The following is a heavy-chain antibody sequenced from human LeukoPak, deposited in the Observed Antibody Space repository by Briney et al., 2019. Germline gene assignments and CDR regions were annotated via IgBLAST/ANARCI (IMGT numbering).Heavy chain of an antibody. CDR3: ARGGGVAGTGNFDY. CDR1: GGSFSGYY. J-gene: IGHJ4*02. D-gene: IGHD6-19*01. CDR2: INHSVST. V-gene: IGHV4-34*01. Sequence: SETLSLTCAVYGGSFSGYYWSWIRQPPGKGLEWIGEINHSVSTNYNPSLKSRVTISVDTSKNQFSLKLSSVTAADTAVYYCARGGGVAGTGNFDYWGQGTLVTVSS.